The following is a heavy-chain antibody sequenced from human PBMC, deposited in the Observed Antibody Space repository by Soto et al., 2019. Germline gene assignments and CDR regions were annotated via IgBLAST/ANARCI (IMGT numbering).Heavy chain of an antibody. CDR2: INHSEGT. J-gene: IGHJ4*02. D-gene: IGHD3-10*01. CDR1: GGSFSGYY. CDR3: ARPHYYGSGGYFF. Sequence: ASETLSLTCGVYGGSFSGYYWSWIRQPPGKGLEWIGEINHSEGTNYNPPLKTRVTISVDTSKNQFSLQLSSVTAADTAVYYCARPHYYGSGGYFFWGQGTLVTVSS. V-gene: IGHV4-34*01.